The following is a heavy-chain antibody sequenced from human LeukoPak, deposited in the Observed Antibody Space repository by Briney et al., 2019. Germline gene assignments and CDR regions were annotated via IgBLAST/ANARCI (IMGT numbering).Heavy chain of an antibody. CDR3: AKVRSIVGAFDY. J-gene: IGHJ4*02. V-gene: IGHV3-23*01. CDR1: GFTFSSFG. CDR2: ISASGGST. Sequence: PGGSLRLSCAASGFTFSSFGLSWVRQAPGKGLEWVSGISASGGSTYYADFVKGRFTISRDSSKNTLYLQMKRLRAEDTAVYYCAKVRSIVGAFDYWGQGALVTVSS. D-gene: IGHD1-26*01.